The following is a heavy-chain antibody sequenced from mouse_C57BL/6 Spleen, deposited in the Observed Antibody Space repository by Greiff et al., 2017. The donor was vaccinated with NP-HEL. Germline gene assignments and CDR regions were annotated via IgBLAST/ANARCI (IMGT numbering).Heavy chain of an antibody. CDR2: IDPEDGAT. CDR1: GFNIKDYY. CDR3: TTAQATSWFAY. D-gene: IGHD3-2*02. V-gene: IGHV14-1*01. Sequence: VQLQQSGAELVRPGASVKLSCTASGFNIKDYYMHWVKQRPEQGLEWIGRIDPEDGATEYAPKFQGKATMTADTSSNTAYLQLSSLTSEDTAVYYCTTAQATSWFAYWGQGTLVTVSA. J-gene: IGHJ3*01.